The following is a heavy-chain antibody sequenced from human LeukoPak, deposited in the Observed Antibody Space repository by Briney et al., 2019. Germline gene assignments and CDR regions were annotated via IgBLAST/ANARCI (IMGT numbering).Heavy chain of an antibody. CDR1: GGSISSGGYS. CDR3: ARGYYGSGSYYNDY. V-gene: IGHV4-30-2*01. D-gene: IGHD3-10*01. CDR2: IYHSGST. Sequence: PSQTLSLTCAVSGGSISSGGYSWSWIRQPPGKGLEWIGYIYHSGSTYYNPSLKSRVTISVDRSKNQFSPKLSSVTAADTAVYYCARGYYGSGSYYNDYWGQGTLVTVSS. J-gene: IGHJ4*02.